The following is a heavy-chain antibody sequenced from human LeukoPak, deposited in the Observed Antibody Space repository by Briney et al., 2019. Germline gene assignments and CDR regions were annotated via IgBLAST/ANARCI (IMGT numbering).Heavy chain of an antibody. D-gene: IGHD6-19*01. Sequence: PSETLSLTCTVSGGSISSSSYYWGWIRQPPGKGLEWIGSIYYSGSTYYNPSLKSRVTISVDTSKNQFSLKLSSVTAADTAVYYCARGGTTGIAVAVHFDYWGQGTLVTVSS. CDR3: ARGGTTGIAVAVHFDY. CDR2: IYYSGST. CDR1: GGSISSSSYY. V-gene: IGHV4-39*07. J-gene: IGHJ4*02.